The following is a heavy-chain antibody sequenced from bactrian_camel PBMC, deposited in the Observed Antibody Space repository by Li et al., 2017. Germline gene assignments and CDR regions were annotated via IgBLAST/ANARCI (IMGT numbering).Heavy chain of an antibody. CDR1: PTTFSSNC. CDR3: AADPARRAYDGREYCGGDFTY. J-gene: IGHJ6*01. CDR2: IDSDGRT. D-gene: IGHD1*01. V-gene: IGHV3S57*01. Sequence: HVQLVESGGGAVQVGGSLRLSCASSPTTFSSNCMAWFRQAPGKEREGVASIDSDGRTWYADSVKGRFTISKDNAKNTLDVQMNSLKPEDSAMYTCAADPARRAYDGREYCGGDFTYRGQGTQVTVS.